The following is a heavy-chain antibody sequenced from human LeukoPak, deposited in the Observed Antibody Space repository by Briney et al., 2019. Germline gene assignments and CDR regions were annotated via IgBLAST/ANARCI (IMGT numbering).Heavy chain of an antibody. CDR3: AKDSDGDYLYYYFDY. CDR1: GFTFDDYA. D-gene: IGHD4-17*01. CDR2: ISWNSGSI. Sequence: GGSLRLSCAASGFTFDDYAMHWVRHAPGKGLEWVSGISWNSGSIGYADSVKGRFTISRDNAKNSLYLQMNSLRAEDMALYYCAKDSDGDYLYYYFDYWGQGTLVTVSS. J-gene: IGHJ4*02. V-gene: IGHV3-9*03.